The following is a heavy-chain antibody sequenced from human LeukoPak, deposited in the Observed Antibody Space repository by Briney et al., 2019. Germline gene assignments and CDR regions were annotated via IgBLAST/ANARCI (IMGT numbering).Heavy chain of an antibody. CDR2: ISASDGST. V-gene: IGHV3-23*01. D-gene: IGHD4-17*01. CDR1: GFTFSSYA. J-gene: IGHJ4*02. Sequence: GGCLRLSCAASGFTFSSYAMTWVRQAPGKGLEWVSTISASDGSTYYVDSVKGRFTISRDNSKNTLYLQMNSLRAEDTAVYYCAKDLYGDYLHDYWGQGTLVTVSS. CDR3: AKDLYGDYLHDY.